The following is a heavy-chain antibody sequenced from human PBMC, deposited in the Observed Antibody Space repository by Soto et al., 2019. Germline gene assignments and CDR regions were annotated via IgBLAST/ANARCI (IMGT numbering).Heavy chain of an antibody. Sequence: GASVKVSCKASGGTFSSYAISWVRQAPGQGLEWMGGIIPIFGTANYAQKFQGRVTITADESTSTAYMELSSLRSEDTAVYYCARDLGSEYYYDSSGYYYFDDRGQRTPVTVSS. CDR2: IIPIFGTA. J-gene: IGHJ4*02. CDR1: GGTFSSYA. V-gene: IGHV1-69*13. D-gene: IGHD3-22*01. CDR3: ARDLGSEYYYDSSGYYYFDD.